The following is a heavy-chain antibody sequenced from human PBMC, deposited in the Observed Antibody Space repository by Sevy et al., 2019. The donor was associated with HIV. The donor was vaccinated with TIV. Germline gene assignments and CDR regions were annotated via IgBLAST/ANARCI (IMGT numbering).Heavy chain of an antibody. J-gene: IGHJ4*02. CDR2: INPKSGDT. V-gene: IGHV1-2*02. D-gene: IGHD3-22*01. Sequence: ASVKVSCKASGYTFTGQYIHWVRQAPGQGLEWMGWINPKSGDTNYAQEFQDSVTMTTDTSVKTAYMELRSLRFDDTAVYYCARMGDYYDSSGYYPLKFWGQGTLVTVSS. CDR3: ARMGDYYDSSGYYPLKF. CDR1: GYTFTGQY.